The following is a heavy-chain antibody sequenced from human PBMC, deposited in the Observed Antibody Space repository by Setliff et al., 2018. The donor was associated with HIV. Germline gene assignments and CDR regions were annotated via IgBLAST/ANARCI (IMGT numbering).Heavy chain of an antibody. J-gene: IGHJ4*02. V-gene: IGHV4-39*01. D-gene: IGHD3-16*01. CDR3: ARGNFNY. CDR1: GDSISSSIYY. CDR2: VYYGGST. Sequence: PSETLSLTCAVSGDSISSSIYYWGWIRQPSGKGLEWIGSVYYGGSTYYNPSLKSRVTISVDTSKNQFSLKLSSVTAADTAVYYCARGNFNYWGQGTLVTVSS.